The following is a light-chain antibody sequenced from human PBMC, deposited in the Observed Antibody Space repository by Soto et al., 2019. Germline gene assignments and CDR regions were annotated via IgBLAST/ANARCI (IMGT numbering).Light chain of an antibody. J-gene: IGLJ3*02. V-gene: IGLV2-23*02. CDR2: GVS. CDR1: SSDVWSYNF. Sequence: QSALTQPASVSGSPGQSITISCSGTSSDVWSYNFVSWYQQHPGKAPKLMIYGVSKRPSGISNRFSGSKSGNTASLTISGLQAEDEADYYCCSYAGSSTWVFGGGTKLTVL. CDR3: CSYAGSSTWV.